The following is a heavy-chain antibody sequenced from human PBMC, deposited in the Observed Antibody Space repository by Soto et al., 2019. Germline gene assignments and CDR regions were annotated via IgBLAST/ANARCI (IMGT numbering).Heavy chain of an antibody. Sequence: GGSLRLSCAASGFTFSSYGMHWVRQAPGKGLEWVAVIWYDGSNKYYADSVKGRFTISRDNSKNTLYLQMNSLRAEDTAVYYCARVRCSGGSCYPTWFDPWGQGTLVTVPS. J-gene: IGHJ5*02. CDR1: GFTFSSYG. D-gene: IGHD2-15*01. CDR3: ARVRCSGGSCYPTWFDP. V-gene: IGHV3-33*01. CDR2: IWYDGSNK.